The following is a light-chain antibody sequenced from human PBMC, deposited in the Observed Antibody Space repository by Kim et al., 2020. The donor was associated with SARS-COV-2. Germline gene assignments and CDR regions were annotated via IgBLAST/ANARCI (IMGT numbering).Light chain of an antibody. J-gene: IGLJ2*01. CDR1: NVGSKN. Sequence: SVALGQTATITVGGSNVGSKNVHWYQQRPGQAPVLVISGGRDRPSGIPERFSASKSGNTATLTISRAQAGDEADYYCQVWDRSTGVFGGGTQLTVL. CDR3: QVWDRSTGV. V-gene: IGLV3-9*01. CDR2: GGR.